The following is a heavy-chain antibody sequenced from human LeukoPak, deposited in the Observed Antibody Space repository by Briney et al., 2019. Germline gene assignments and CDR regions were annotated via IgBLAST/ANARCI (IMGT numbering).Heavy chain of an antibody. J-gene: IGHJ6*03. Sequence: PSQTLSLTCTVSGGSISSGGYYWSWIRQPAGKGLEWIGRIYTSGSTNYNPSLKSRVTISVDTSKNQFSLKLSSVTAADTAVYYCARDGTRRYMDVWGKGTTVTVSS. CDR2: IYTSGST. V-gene: IGHV4-61*02. CDR3: ARDGTRRYMDV. D-gene: IGHD1-14*01. CDR1: GGSISSGGYY.